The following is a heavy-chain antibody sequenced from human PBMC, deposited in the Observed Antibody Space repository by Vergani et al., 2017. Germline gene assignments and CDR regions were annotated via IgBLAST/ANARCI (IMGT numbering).Heavy chain of an antibody. J-gene: IGHJ4*02. D-gene: IGHD2-2*02. V-gene: IGHV4-4*03. CDR2: ICHTEDT. Sequence: QVQLQESGPGLVKPPGTLSLTCAVSGDSISSNNCWTWVRQPPGKGLEGIGEICHTEDTKYSPSLKSRVTVSVDESRNLFSLRLNSVTAADTAVYYCATIGYRRWGYYFDDWGQGILVTVSS. CDR1: GDSISSNNC. CDR3: ATIGYRRWGYYFDD.